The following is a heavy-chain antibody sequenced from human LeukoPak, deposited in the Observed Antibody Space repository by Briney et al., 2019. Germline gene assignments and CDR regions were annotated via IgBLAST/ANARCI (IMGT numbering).Heavy chain of an antibody. J-gene: IGHJ4*02. D-gene: IGHD4-17*01. V-gene: IGHV3-23*01. CDR2: ISGSGGSR. Sequence: GGSLTLSCAASGFTFSSHAMSWVRHAPGKRLEWGLPISGSGGSRYYAHSVKRRFTISRDNSKNKLYLQLNSQSAEDTAVYYCAKEDYCDYEYYFDYWGQGTLVTVSS. CDR3: AKEDYCDYEYYFDY. CDR1: GFTFSSHA.